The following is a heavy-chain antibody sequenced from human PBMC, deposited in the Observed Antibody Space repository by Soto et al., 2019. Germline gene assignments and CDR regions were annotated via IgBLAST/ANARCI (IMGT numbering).Heavy chain of an antibody. J-gene: IGHJ3*02. CDR3: AKDYSYGSDAFDI. Sequence: QVQLVESGGGVVQPGRSLRLSCAASGVTCSSYGMHWVRQAPGKGLEWVAVISYDGSNKYYADSVKGRFTISRDNSKNTLYLEINSLRAEDTAVYYCAKDYSYGSDAFDIWGQGTMVTVSS. D-gene: IGHD5-18*01. CDR1: GVTCSSYG. V-gene: IGHV3-30*18. CDR2: ISYDGSNK.